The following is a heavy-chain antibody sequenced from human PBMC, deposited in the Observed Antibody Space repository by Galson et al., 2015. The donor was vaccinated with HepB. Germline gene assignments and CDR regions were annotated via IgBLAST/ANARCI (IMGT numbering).Heavy chain of an antibody. CDR2: IYYSGTT. J-gene: IGHJ4*02. V-gene: IGHV4-61*01. Sequence: TLSLTCTVSGGSVTNGRYYWSWVRQPPGKLLEWIGYIYYSGTTNYNPSLKSRVTMAVDTSKNRFSLKLSSVTAADTAVYYCARDEEGYVTGWKPGYFDYWGQGTLVTVPS. CDR1: GGSVTNGRYY. CDR3: ARDEEGYVTGWKPGYFDY. D-gene: IGHD6-19*01.